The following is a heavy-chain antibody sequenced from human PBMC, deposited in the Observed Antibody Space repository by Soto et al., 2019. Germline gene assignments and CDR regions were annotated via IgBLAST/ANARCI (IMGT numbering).Heavy chain of an antibody. V-gene: IGHV3-30*18. CDR3: AKEEGVGATFWYYNYGMDV. D-gene: IGHD1-26*01. CDR2: ISYDGSNK. CDR1: GFIFSSYG. Sequence: GGSLRLSCAASGFIFSSYGMHWVRQAPGKGLEWVAVISYDGSNKYYADSVKGRFTISRDNSKNTLYLLMNSLRAEDTAVYYCAKEEGVGATFWYYNYGMDVWGQGTTVTVSS. J-gene: IGHJ6*02.